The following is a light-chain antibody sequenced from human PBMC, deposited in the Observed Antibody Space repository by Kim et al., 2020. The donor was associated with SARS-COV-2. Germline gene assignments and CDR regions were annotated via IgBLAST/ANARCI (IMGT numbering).Light chain of an antibody. CDR1: QGINSN. Sequence: ASVGDTVTITCRASQGINSNLAWYQQRPGKAPNLLIYSAFTLHSGVPSRFSGSGSGTDFTLTITSLQPEDFATYHCQQHHSFPLTFGGGTKVGIK. CDR2: SAF. V-gene: IGKV1-9*01. CDR3: QQHHSFPLT. J-gene: IGKJ4*01.